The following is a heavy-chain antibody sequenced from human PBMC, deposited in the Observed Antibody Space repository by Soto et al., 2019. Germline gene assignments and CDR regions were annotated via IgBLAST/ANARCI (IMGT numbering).Heavy chain of an antibody. CDR3: VKDLGQQLVLHGMDV. CDR1: GFTFSSYG. D-gene: IGHD6-13*01. V-gene: IGHV3-30*18. J-gene: IGHJ6*02. Sequence: GGSLRLSCAASGFTFSSYGMHWVRQAPGKGLEWVAVISYDGSNKYYADSVKGRFTISRDNSKNTLYLQMNSLRAEDTAVYYCVKDLGQQLVLHGMDVWGQGTTVTVSS. CDR2: ISYDGSNK.